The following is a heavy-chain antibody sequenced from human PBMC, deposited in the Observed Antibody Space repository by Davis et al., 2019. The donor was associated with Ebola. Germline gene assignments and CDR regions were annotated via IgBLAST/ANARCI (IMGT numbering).Heavy chain of an antibody. V-gene: IGHV3-66*01. CDR3: ARGYCGGGICYPQYFQP. J-gene: IGHJ1*01. Sequence: GGSLRLSCAVSGFAVSSNHMTWVRQAAGKGLEWVSLIYSGGNTEYVDSVRGRFTISRDNSKNTLYLQMNNLRAEDTATYYCARGYCGGGICYPQYFQPWGQGTLVTVS. CDR2: IYSGGNT. CDR1: GFAVSSNH. D-gene: IGHD2-15*01.